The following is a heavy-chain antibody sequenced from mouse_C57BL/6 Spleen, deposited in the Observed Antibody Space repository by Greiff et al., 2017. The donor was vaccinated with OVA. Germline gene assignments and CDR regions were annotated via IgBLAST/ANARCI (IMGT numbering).Heavy chain of an antibody. J-gene: IGHJ2*01. Sequence: QVQLQQSGAELVRPGASVTLSCKASGYTFTDYEMHWVKQTPVHGLEWIGAIDPETGGTAYNQKFKGKAILTADKSSSTAYMGLRSLTSEDSAVYYCTRDYDVEDYVDYWGQGTTLTVSS. V-gene: IGHV1-15*01. CDR3: TRDYDVEDYVDY. D-gene: IGHD2-4*01. CDR1: GYTFTDYE. CDR2: IDPETGGT.